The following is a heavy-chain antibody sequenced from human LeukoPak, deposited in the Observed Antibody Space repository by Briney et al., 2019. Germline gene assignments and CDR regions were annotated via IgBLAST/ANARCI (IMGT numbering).Heavy chain of an antibody. Sequence: PGGSLRLSCAASGFTFSNAWMSWVRQAPGKGLEWVGRIKSKTGGGTTDYAAPVKGRFTISRDDSKNTLYLQMNSLKTEDTAVYYCTTDNFFCSGGSCYFVWGQGTLVTVSS. CDR1: GFTFSNAW. V-gene: IGHV3-15*01. J-gene: IGHJ4*02. CDR2: IKSKTGGGTT. CDR3: TTDNFFCSGGSCYFV. D-gene: IGHD2-15*01.